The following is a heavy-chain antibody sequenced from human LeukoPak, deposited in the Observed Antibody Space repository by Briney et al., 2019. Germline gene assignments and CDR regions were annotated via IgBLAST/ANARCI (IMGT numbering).Heavy chain of an antibody. D-gene: IGHD3-22*01. CDR1: GFPFSSYW. CDR3: ARATAYYYDSSGCLDY. CDR2: INSDGSST. J-gene: IGHJ4*02. V-gene: IGHV3-74*01. Sequence: QPGGSLLLSCAASGFPFSSYWMHGGRPAPGKGLGGVSRINSDGSSTSYADSVKRRFTISRDNAKNTLYLQMNSLRAEDTAVYYCARATAYYYDSSGCLDYWGQGTLVTVSS.